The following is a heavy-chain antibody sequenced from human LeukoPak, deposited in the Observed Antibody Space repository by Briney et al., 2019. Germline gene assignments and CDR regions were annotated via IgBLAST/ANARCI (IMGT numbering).Heavy chain of an antibody. V-gene: IGHV3-30*02. Sequence: GGSLRLSCAASGFTFSSYGMHWVRQAPGKGLEWVAFIRYDGSNKYYADSVKGRFTISRDNSKNTLYLQMNSLRAEDTAVYYCAKAGYSYGYYFDYWGQGTLVTVSS. J-gene: IGHJ4*02. CDR1: GFTFSSYG. CDR3: AKAGYSYGYYFDY. D-gene: IGHD5-18*01. CDR2: IRYDGSNK.